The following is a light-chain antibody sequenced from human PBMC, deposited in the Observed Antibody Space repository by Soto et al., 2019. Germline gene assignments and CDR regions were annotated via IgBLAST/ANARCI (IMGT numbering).Light chain of an antibody. CDR1: QSVSSSY. J-gene: IGKJ1*01. Sequence: EIVLTQYPGTLSLSPGERSTLSCMASQSVSSSYLAWYQQKPGQAPRLLIYGASSRATGIPDRFSGSGSGTDFTLTISRLEPEDFAVYYCQQYGSSPRTFGPGTKVDIK. CDR2: GAS. CDR3: QQYGSSPRT. V-gene: IGKV3-20*01.